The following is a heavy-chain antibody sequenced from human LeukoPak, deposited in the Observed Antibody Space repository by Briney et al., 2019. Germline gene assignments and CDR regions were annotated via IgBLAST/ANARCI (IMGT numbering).Heavy chain of an antibody. CDR1: GGSISNYY. V-gene: IGHV4-4*07. CDR3: AREYGDFDY. J-gene: IGHJ4*02. Sequence: SETLSLTCIVSGGSISNYYWSWIRQPAGKGLQWIGRINIRGNTNYNPSLRSRVTMSVDTSKNQFSLKLHSLTAADTAVYYCAREYGDFDYWGQGTLVTVSS. CDR2: INIRGNT. D-gene: IGHD4-17*01.